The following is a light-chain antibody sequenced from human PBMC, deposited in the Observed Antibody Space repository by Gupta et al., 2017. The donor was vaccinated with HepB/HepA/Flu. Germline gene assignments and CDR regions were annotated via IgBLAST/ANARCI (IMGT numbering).Light chain of an antibody. Sequence: DIQMTQSPDSLSASVGDRVTITCRASQHINRSLDWYQQKMGKAPTFLIYAASKVQGGLPSRFSGSGYGTDFSLTINGLQPEEFATYYCQHRDNFPRTFGQGTRVEI. CDR2: AAS. CDR1: QHINRS. J-gene: IGKJ1*01. V-gene: IGKV1-39*01. CDR3: QHRDNFPRT.